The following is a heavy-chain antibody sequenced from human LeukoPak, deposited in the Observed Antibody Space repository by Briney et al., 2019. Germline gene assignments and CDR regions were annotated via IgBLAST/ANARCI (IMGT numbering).Heavy chain of an antibody. D-gene: IGHD2-8*01. CDR1: GGSISSSSYH. J-gene: IGHJ5*02. V-gene: IGHV4-39*01. CDR3: ARHSVIVLTAYAIPNWFHP. CDR2: IYYSGST. Sequence: SETLSLTCTVSGGSISSSSYHWCWIRQPPGKGLEWIGSIYYSGSTYNNPSLRSRVTISVDTSKNQFSLKLSSVTAADTAVYYCARHSVIVLTAYAIPNWFHPWGQGILVTVSS.